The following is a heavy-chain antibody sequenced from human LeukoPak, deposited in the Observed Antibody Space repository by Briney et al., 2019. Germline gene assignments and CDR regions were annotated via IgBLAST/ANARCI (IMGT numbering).Heavy chain of an antibody. D-gene: IGHD3-22*01. J-gene: IGHJ4*02. Sequence: SETLSLTCTVSGGSVSSASYYWSWIRQPPGKGLEWIGYIYYSGSTYYNPSLKSRVTISVDTSKNQFSLKLSSVTAADTAVYYCARGIDTAMVTWEKDYYGSSGYHYFDYWGQGTLVTVSS. CDR1: GGSVSSASYY. CDR2: IYYSGST. V-gene: IGHV4-61*01. CDR3: ARGIDTAMVTWEKDYYGSSGYHYFDY.